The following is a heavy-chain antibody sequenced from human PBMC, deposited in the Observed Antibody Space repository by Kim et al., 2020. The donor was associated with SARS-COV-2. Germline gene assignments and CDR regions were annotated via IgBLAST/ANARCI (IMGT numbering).Heavy chain of an antibody. J-gene: IGHJ4*02. D-gene: IGHD3-10*01. Sequence: DSVKGRFTVPRDNSKNTLYLQMNSLRAEDTAVYYCAKDMSSGSGSYVFDYWGQGTLVTVSS. CDR3: AKDMSSGSGSYVFDY. V-gene: IGHV3-23*01.